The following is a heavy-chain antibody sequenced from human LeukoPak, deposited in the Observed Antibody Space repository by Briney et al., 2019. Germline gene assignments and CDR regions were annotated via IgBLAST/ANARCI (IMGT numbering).Heavy chain of an antibody. CDR3: AKAVNVDTAMAPDY. D-gene: IGHD5-18*01. Sequence: PGGSLRLSCAASGFTFSSYAMHWVRQAPGKGLEWVAVISYDGSNKYYADSVKGRFTISRDNSKNTLYLQMNSLRAEDTAVYYCAKAVNVDTAMAPDYWGQGTLVTVSS. J-gene: IGHJ4*02. V-gene: IGHV3-30-3*02. CDR1: GFTFSSYA. CDR2: ISYDGSNK.